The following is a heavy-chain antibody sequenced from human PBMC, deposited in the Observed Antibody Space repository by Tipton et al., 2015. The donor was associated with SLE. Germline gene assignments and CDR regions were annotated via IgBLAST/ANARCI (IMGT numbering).Heavy chain of an antibody. V-gene: IGHV4-4*08. CDR2: IYTSGST. Sequence: TLSLTCTVSGGSISSYYWSWLRQSPGKGLEWIGYIYTSGSTNYNPSLKSRVTISADTSKNQFSLKLSSVTAADTAVYYCASGGYGSGSHYLGGWFDPWGRGTLVTVSS. CDR1: GGSISSYY. CDR3: ASGGYGSGSHYLGGWFDP. D-gene: IGHD3-10*01. J-gene: IGHJ5*02.